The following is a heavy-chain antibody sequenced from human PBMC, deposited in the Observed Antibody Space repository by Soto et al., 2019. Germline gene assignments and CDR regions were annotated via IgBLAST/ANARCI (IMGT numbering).Heavy chain of an antibody. V-gene: IGHV3-33*01. CDR3: ARGGWNYDSGYFDY. J-gene: IGHJ4*02. Sequence: QVQLVESGGGVVQPGRSLRLSCAASGFTFSSYGMHWVRQAPGKGLEWVAVIWYDGSNKYYADSVKGRFTISRDNSKNTLYLQMNCLRAEDTAVYYCARGGWNYDSGYFDYWGQGTLVTVSS. D-gene: IGHD3-22*01. CDR2: IWYDGSNK. CDR1: GFTFSSYG.